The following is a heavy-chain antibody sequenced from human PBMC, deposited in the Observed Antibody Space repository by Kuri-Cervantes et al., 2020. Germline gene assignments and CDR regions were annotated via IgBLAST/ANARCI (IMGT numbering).Heavy chain of an antibody. J-gene: IGHJ4*02. CDR1: GFTFSDYY. CDR3: ARSIRISAPGNYDS. Sequence: GGSLRLSCAASGFTFSDYYMSWIRQAPGKGLEWVSYISSSGSTIYYADSVKGRFTISRDNSKNTLYLQMNSLRAEDTAVYYCARSIRISAPGNYDSWGQGTLVTVSS. V-gene: IGHV3-11*04. CDR2: ISSSGSTI. D-gene: IGHD6-13*01.